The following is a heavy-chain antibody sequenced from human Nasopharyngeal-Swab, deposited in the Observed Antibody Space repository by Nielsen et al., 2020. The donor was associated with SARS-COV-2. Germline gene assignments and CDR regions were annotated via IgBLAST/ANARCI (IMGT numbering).Heavy chain of an antibody. Sequence: GGSLRHSCAASGFTFSSYGMHWVRQAPGKGLEWVAVIWYDGSNKYYADSVKGRFTISRDNSKNTLYLQMNSLRAEDTAVYYCARRFDYGDPLDYWGQGTLVTVSS. CDR1: GFTFSSYG. J-gene: IGHJ4*02. D-gene: IGHD4-17*01. CDR2: IWYDGSNK. V-gene: IGHV3-33*08. CDR3: ARRFDYGDPLDY.